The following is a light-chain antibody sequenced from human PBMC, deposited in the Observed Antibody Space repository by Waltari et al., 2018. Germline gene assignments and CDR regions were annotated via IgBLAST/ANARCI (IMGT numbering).Light chain of an antibody. Sequence: QAVLTQPASLSASPGASASLTCTLRSGINVVTYRIYWYQPKPGSPPQYLLRYKSDSDKQQGSGVPSRFSGSKDASANAGILLISGLQSEDEADYYCMIWHSSAWVFGGGTKLTVL. CDR2: YKSDSDK. V-gene: IGLV5-45*01. J-gene: IGLJ3*02. CDR3: MIWHSSAWV. CDR1: SGINVVTYR.